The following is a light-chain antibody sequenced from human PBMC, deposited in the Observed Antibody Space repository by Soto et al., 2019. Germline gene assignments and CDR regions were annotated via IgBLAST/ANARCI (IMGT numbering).Light chain of an antibody. CDR3: QHYGTSPFT. CDR1: QSIASSY. V-gene: IGKV3-20*01. Sequence: EIVLTQSPGTLSLSPGERATLSCRACQSIASSYLGWYQQKPGQAPRLLIYGASSRATGIPDRFSGSGSGTDFTLSISRLEPEDFAVYYCQHYGTSPFTFGPGTKVEIK. CDR2: GAS. J-gene: IGKJ3*01.